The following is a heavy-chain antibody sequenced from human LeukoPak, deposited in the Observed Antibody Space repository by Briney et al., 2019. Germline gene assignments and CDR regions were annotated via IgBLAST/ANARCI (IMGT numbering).Heavy chain of an antibody. CDR2: ISSSSSYT. CDR1: GFTFSDYY. Sequence: GGSLRLSCAAPGFTFSDYYISWIRQAPGKGLEWVSYISSSSSYTNYADSVKGRSTISRDNAKNTLYLQMNRLRAEDTAVYYCIRAFDIWGQGTMVTVSS. V-gene: IGHV3-11*06. CDR3: IRAFDI. J-gene: IGHJ3*02.